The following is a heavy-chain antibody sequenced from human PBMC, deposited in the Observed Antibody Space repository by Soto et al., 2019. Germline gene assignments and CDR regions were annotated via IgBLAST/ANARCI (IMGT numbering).Heavy chain of an antibody. Sequence: QVQLQQWGAGLLKPSETLSLTCAVYGGSFSGYYWSWIRQPPGKGLEWIGEINHSGSTNYNPSLKRRVTISVDTSKNQFSLKLSSVTAADTAVYYCARDIAAAGNGAFDIWGQGTMVTVSS. D-gene: IGHD6-13*01. CDR2: INHSGST. CDR3: ARDIAAAGNGAFDI. J-gene: IGHJ3*02. V-gene: IGHV4-34*01. CDR1: GGSFSGYY.